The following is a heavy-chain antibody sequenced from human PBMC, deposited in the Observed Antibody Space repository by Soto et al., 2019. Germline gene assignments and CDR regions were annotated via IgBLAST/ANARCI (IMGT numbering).Heavy chain of an antibody. D-gene: IGHD6-19*01. J-gene: IGHJ3*02. CDR3: AKSHLQWLVPGAFDI. CDR2: ISDSGGNT. V-gene: IGHV3-23*01. Sequence: PGGSLRLSCAASGFTFGSYAMSWVRQAPGKGLEWVSTISDSGGNTYNADSVKGRFTISRDNSKNTLYLQMNSLRAEDTAVYYCAKSHLQWLVPGAFDIWGQGTMVTVSS. CDR1: GFTFGSYA.